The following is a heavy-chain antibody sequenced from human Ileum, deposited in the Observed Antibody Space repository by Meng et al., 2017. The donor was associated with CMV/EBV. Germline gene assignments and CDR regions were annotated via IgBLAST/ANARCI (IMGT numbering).Heavy chain of an antibody. CDR3: ARDPYGSGSSALDS. CDR2: INPDGGST. Sequence: ASGYTFTSYYMHWVRQAPGQGLEWMGIINPDGGSTIYAQHIQGRVTMPRDTSARTVYMDPSSLRPDDTAVYYCARDPYGSGSSALDSWGQGTLVTVSS. V-gene: IGHV1-46*01. J-gene: IGHJ4*02. D-gene: IGHD3-10*01. CDR1: GYTFTSYY.